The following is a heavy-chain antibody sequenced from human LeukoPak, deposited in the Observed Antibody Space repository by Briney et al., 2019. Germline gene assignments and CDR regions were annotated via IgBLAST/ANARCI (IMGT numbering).Heavy chain of an antibody. Sequence: GASVKVSCKASGYTFTGYYMHWVRQAPGQGLEWMGWMNPYSGNTGYAQKFQGRVTMTRNTSISTAYMELSSLRSEDTAVYYCAKGRLWFGGHPTAIYWGQGTLVTVSS. CDR1: GYTFTGYY. CDR3: AKGRLWFGGHPTAIY. J-gene: IGHJ4*02. CDR2: MNPYSGNT. D-gene: IGHD3-10*01. V-gene: IGHV1-8*02.